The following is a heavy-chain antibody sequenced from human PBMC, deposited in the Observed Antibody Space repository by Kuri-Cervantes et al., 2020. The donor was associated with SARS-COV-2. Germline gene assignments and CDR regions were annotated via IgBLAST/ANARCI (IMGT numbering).Heavy chain of an antibody. D-gene: IGHD1-1*01. CDR3: ARSWGNWRYMDV. J-gene: IGHJ6*03. CDR2: INPSGGST. Sequence: GGSLRLSCKASGYTFTSYYMHWVRQAPGQGLEWMGIINPSGGSTSYAQKFQGRVTMTRDTSTSTVYMELSSLRSEDTAVYYCARSWGNWRYMDVWGKGTTVTVSS. V-gene: IGHV1-46*01. CDR1: GYTFTSYY.